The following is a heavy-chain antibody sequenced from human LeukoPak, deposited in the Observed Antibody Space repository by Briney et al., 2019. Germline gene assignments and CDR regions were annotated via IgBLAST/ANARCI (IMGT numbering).Heavy chain of an antibody. CDR2: ISVSDSGT. CDR1: GFPFSSSV. Sequence: GGSLRLSCAASGFPFSSSVINWVRQAPGKGLEWVSIISVSDSGTHHADSVKGRFSVSRDTSKNTVYLQMNSLKAEDTATYYCAKGSIQLWFGVTFDYWGQGTLVTVSS. J-gene: IGHJ4*02. D-gene: IGHD5-18*01. CDR3: AKGSIQLWFGVTFDY. V-gene: IGHV3-23*01.